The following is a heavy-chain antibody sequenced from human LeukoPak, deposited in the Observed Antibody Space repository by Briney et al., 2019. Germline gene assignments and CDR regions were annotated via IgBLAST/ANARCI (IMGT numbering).Heavy chain of an antibody. CDR2: VSGSGAHT. V-gene: IGHV3-23*01. J-gene: IGHJ2*01. CDR3: ARSRQHQYDSSGHYEIFNWYFDL. D-gene: IGHD3-22*01. Sequence: PGGSLRLSCAAPGFTFSSYAMTWVRQAPGKGLQWVSTVSGSGAHTYYADSVKGRFTISRDNAKNSLYLQMNSLRAEDTAVYYCARSRQHQYDSSGHYEIFNWYFDLWGRGTLVTVSS. CDR1: GFTFSSYA.